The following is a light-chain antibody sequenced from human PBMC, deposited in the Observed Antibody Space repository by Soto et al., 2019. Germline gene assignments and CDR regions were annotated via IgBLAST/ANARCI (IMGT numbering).Light chain of an antibody. CDR1: SSNIGSNS. CDR2: GNN. Sequence: QSVLTQPPSASGTPGRRVTISCSGGSSNIGSNSVNWYQLLPGTAPKLLIYGNNQRPSGVPDRFSGSKSGTSASLAISGLQSDDEADYYCAAWDDSLNGVVFGGGTKLTVL. J-gene: IGLJ2*01. CDR3: AAWDDSLNGVV. V-gene: IGLV1-44*01.